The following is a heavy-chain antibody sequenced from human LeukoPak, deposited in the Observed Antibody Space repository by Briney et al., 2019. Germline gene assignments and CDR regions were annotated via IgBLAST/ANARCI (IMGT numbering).Heavy chain of an antibody. CDR1: GFTFSDYY. CDR2: ISSSGSTI. V-gene: IGHV3-11*01. CDR3: ARASLSIAAAGFDY. J-gene: IGHJ4*02. Sequence: GGSLRLSCAASGFTFSDYYMSWIRQAPGKGLEWVSYISSSGSTIYYADSVKGRFTISRDNAKNSLYLQMNSLRAEGTAVYYCARASLSIAAAGFDYWGQGTLVTVSS. D-gene: IGHD6-13*01.